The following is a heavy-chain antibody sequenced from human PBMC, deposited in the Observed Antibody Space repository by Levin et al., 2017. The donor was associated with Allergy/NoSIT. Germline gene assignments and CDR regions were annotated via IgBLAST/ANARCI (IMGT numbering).Heavy chain of an antibody. Sequence: GGSLRLSCAASGFTFSSYAMHWVRQAPGKGLEWVAVISYDGSNKYYADSVKGRFTISRDNSKNTLYLQMNSLRAEDTAVYYCARDQRVIIPLYYFDYWGQGTLVTVSS. CDR2: ISYDGSNK. CDR1: GFTFSSYA. CDR3: ARDQRVIIPLYYFDY. V-gene: IGHV3-30-3*01. D-gene: IGHD3-10*01. J-gene: IGHJ4*02.